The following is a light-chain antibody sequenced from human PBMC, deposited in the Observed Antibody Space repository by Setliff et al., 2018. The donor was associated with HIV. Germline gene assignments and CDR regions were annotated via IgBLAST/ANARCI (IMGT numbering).Light chain of an antibody. CDR2: DTN. CDR3: LLYSSGVYV. V-gene: IGLV7-46*01. Sequence: QAVVTQEPSLTVSPGGTVTLTCGSNTGDVTSRHYPYWFQQKPGKAPLTLIYDTNYRHSWKPARFSGSLLGGKAALTLSAAQPEDEADYYCLLYSSGVYVFRSGTKATV. J-gene: IGLJ1*01. CDR1: TGDVTSRHY.